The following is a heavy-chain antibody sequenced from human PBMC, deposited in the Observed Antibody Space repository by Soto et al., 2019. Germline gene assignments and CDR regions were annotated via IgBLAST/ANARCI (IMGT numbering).Heavy chain of an antibody. D-gene: IGHD1-26*01. CDR1: GGTFSSYT. V-gene: IGHV1-69*02. CDR2: IIPILGIA. Sequence: QVQLVQSGAEVKKPGSSVKVSCKASGGTFSSYTISWVRQAPGQGLEWMGRIIPILGIANYAQKVQGRVTITADKSTSTAYMELSSLRAEDTAVYYCARGLGVGVSYYSGYFQHWGQGTLVTVSS. J-gene: IGHJ1*01. CDR3: ARGLGVGVSYYSGYFQH.